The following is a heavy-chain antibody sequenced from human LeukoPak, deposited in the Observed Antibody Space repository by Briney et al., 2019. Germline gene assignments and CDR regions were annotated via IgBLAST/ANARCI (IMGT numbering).Heavy chain of an antibody. V-gene: IGHV3-23*01. Sequence: GGSLRLPCAASGFTFSSYGMSWVRQAPGKGLEWVSAISGSGGSTYYADSVKGRFTISRDNSKNTLYLQMNSLRAEDTAVYYCAKDFYGSGSYEFDPWGQGTLVTVSS. J-gene: IGHJ5*02. D-gene: IGHD3-10*01. CDR2: ISGSGGST. CDR1: GFTFSSYG. CDR3: AKDFYGSGSYEFDP.